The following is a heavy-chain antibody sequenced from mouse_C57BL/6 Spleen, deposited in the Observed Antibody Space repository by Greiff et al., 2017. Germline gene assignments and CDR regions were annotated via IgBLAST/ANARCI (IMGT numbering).Heavy chain of an antibody. CDR1: GYAFSSYW. CDR2: IYPGDGDT. V-gene: IGHV1-80*01. CDR3: ARGSSGPWFAY. D-gene: IGHD3-2*02. Sequence: QVQLQQSGAELVKPGASVKISCKASGYAFSSYWMNWVKQRPGKGLEWIGQIYPGDGDTNYNGKFKGKATLTADKSSITAYMQLSSLTSEDSAVYFCARGSSGPWFAYWGQGTLVTVSA. J-gene: IGHJ3*01.